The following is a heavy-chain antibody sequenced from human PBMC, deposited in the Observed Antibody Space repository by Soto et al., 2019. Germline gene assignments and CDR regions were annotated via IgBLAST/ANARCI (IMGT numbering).Heavy chain of an antibody. Sequence: GESLKISCKGSGYSFTSYWTSWVRQMPGKGLEWMGRIDPSDSYTNYSPSFQGHVTISADKSISTAYLQWSSLKASDTAMYYCARQDPYYYDSTRWGQGTLVTVSS. CDR1: GYSFTSYW. J-gene: IGHJ4*02. V-gene: IGHV5-10-1*01. D-gene: IGHD3-22*01. CDR3: ARQDPYYYDSTR. CDR2: IDPSDSYT.